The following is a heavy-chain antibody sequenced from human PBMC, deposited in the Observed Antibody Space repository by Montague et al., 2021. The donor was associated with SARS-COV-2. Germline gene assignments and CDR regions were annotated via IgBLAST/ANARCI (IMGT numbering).Heavy chain of an antibody. D-gene: IGHD2-2*01. CDR2: INHSGST. CDR3: ARVRAVPAAMRIFTLGRSYYGMDV. J-gene: IGHJ6*02. V-gene: IGHV4-34*01. CDR1: GXSFSGYY. Sequence: SETLSLTCAVYGXSFSGYYWSWIRQPPGKGLEWIGEINHSGSTNYNPSLKSRVTISVDTSKSQFSLNMSSVTAADTAVYYCARVRAVPAAMRIFTLGRSYYGMDVWGQGTTVTVSS.